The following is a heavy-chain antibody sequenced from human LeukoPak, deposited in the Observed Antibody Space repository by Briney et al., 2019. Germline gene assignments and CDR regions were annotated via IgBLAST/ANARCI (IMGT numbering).Heavy chain of an antibody. CDR1: GFTFSSYW. J-gene: IGHJ4*02. V-gene: IGHV3-7*01. CDR2: IRQDGSEK. D-gene: IGHD6-13*01. CDR3: ARDKMQQSTEGSNFDH. Sequence: GGSLRPSCAASGFTFSSYWMSWVRQAPGKGLEWVANIRQDGSEKNYVDSVKGRFTISRDNAKNSLYLQMNSLRVEDTAVYYCARDKMQQSTEGSNFDHWGQGTLVTVSS.